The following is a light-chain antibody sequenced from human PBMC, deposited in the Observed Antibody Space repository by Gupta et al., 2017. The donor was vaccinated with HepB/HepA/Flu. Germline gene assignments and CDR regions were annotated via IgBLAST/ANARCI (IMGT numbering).Light chain of an antibody. V-gene: IGKV1-9*01. CDR2: TAS. Sequence: DIQLTQSPSSLSAFVGDRVTITCRASQGISSYLTWYQQKPGKAPKLLIYTASNLQGGVPSRFSGSGSGTEFTLTINRLQPEDFATYYCQQVDTYPPTFGGGTKVEIK. CDR1: QGISSY. J-gene: IGKJ4*01. CDR3: QQVDTYPPT.